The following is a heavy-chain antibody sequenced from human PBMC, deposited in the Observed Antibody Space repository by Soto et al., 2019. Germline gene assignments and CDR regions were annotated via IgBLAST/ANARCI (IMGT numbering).Heavy chain of an antibody. CDR2: IWNDGSEK. V-gene: IGHV3-33*01. CDR3: ARDSPGRGYDLDY. CDR1: GFTFSSYG. Sequence: QVQLVESGGGVVQPGRSLRLSCAASGFTFSSYGMHWVRQAPGKGLEWVAVIWNDGSEKYYEDSVKGRFTISRENSKRTMYEQMNSQRDEATVVYYCARDSPGRGYDLDYWGQGTLVTVSS. J-gene: IGHJ4*02. D-gene: IGHD5-12*01.